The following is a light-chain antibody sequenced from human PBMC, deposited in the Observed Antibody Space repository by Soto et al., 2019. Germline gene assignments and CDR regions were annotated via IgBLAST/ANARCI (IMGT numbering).Light chain of an antibody. CDR3: QQRSNWPPWT. J-gene: IGKJ1*01. Sequence: ETAMTQSPAALSVSPGERATLYCRASQSLGNYLAWYQQKPGQAPRLLIFDASNRATGIPARFSGSGSGTDFTLTISSLEPEDFAVYYCQQRSNWPPWTFGQGTKVDI. V-gene: IGKV3-11*01. CDR1: QSLGNY. CDR2: DAS.